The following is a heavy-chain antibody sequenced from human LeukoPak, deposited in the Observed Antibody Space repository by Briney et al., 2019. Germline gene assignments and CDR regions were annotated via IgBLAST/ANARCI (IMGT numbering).Heavy chain of an antibody. J-gene: IGHJ4*02. V-gene: IGHV4-39*01. CDR1: RGAVNNPAVY. CDR2: IYNRGDT. D-gene: IGHD3-16*01. CDR3: ARQGVLYGFDF. Sequence: PSETLSLTCSVSRGAVNNPAVYWVWIRQPPGKGLERLGGIYNRGDTFSNPSLMSRVDFSIDTSKDQFSLSLMSVTAADTAIYYCARQGVLYGFDFWGQGIPVTVSS.